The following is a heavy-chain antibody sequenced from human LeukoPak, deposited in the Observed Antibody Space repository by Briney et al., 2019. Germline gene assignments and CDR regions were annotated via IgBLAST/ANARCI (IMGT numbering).Heavy chain of an antibody. D-gene: IGHD1-20*01. J-gene: IGHJ4*02. CDR1: GFTFSSYS. V-gene: IGHV3-21*01. CDR3: ARDGGTRYNWNDPPLDY. Sequence: GGSLRLSCAASGFTFSSYSMKWVRQAPGKGLEWVSSISTSSSYIYYADSVKGRFTISRDNAKNSLYLQMNSLRAEDTAVYYCARDGGTRYNWNDPPLDYWGQGTLVTVSS. CDR2: ISTSSSYI.